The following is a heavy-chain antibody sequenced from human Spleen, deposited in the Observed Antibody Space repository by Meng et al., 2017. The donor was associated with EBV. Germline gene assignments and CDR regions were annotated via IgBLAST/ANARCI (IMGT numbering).Heavy chain of an antibody. J-gene: IGHJ4*02. V-gene: IGHV3-74*01. D-gene: IGHD6-25*01. CDR2: INEDGGIT. CDR3: SRDLVGSDDD. CDR1: GFTFSSYW. Sequence: AESGGALVQPGGSLRLPFAASGFTFSSYWMHWVRQVPGKGLVWVSRINEDGGITTYADSVKGRFTIFRDNTKNTLYLQMNSLRAEDTAVYFCSRDLVGSDDDWGQGTLVTVSS.